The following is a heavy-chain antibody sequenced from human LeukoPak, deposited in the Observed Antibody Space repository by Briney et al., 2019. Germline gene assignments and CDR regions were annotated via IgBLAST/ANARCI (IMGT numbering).Heavy chain of an antibody. CDR3: ATTRKYYYDSSGPDAFDI. Sequence: ASVKVSCKASGYTFTGYYIHWVRQAPGQGLEWMGWINPNSGHTNYAQNFKGGVTITRDTSISTAYMELSRLRSDDTAVYYCATTRKYYYDSSGPDAFDIWGQGTMVTVSS. J-gene: IGHJ3*02. V-gene: IGHV1-2*02. D-gene: IGHD3-22*01. CDR2: INPNSGHT. CDR1: GYTFTGYY.